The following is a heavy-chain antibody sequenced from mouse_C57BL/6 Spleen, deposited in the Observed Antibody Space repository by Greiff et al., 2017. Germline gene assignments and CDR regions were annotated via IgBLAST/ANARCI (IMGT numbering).Heavy chain of an antibody. CDR2: IYPGSGST. Sequence: QVQLQQPGAELVKPGASVKMSCKASGYTFTSYWITWVKQRPGQGLEWIGDIYPGSGSTNYNEKFKSKATLPGATSSSTACMQLSSLTSEDSAVYYCARSGFNYYGRSGAMDYWGQGTSVTVSS. V-gene: IGHV1-55*01. CDR3: ARSGFNYYGRSGAMDY. J-gene: IGHJ4*01. D-gene: IGHD1-1*01. CDR1: GYTFTSYW.